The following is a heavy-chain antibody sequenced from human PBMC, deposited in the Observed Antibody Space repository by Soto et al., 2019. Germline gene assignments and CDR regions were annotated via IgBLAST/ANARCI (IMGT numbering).Heavy chain of an antibody. D-gene: IGHD2-15*01. CDR2: VSPSGGSI. CDR1: GFTFGRHT. Sequence: GGSLRLSCAASGFTFGRHTMSWVRQAPGKGLEWVSSVSPSGGSIYYADSVKGRFTISRDNSEKTLFLLMNSLRVEDTAVYYCAKDLDEFCSGSSCLGFDSWGQGTPVTVSS. CDR3: AKDLDEFCSGSSCLGFDS. J-gene: IGHJ4*02. V-gene: IGHV3-23*01.